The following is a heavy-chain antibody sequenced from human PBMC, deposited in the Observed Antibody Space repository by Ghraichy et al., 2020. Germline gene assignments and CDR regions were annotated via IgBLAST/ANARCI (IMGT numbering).Heavy chain of an antibody. D-gene: IGHD3-3*01. J-gene: IGHJ4*02. CDR2: AHYSGSA. CDR3: ATYFTMWAPYFFDH. CDR1: GGSMTSYY. V-gene: IGHV4-59*01. Sequence: SETLSLTCTVSGGSMTSYYWSWIRQPPGKGLQWIGYAHYSGSANYNRSLKSRVTISVDTSKNQFSLRLTSLTAADTAFYYCATYFTMWAPYFFDHWGQGILVTVSS.